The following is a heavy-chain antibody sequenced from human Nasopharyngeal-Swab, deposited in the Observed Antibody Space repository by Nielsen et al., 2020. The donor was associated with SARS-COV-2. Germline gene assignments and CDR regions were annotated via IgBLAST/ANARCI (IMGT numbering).Heavy chain of an antibody. Sequence: GESLKISCAASGFFFSDSAMHWVRQASGKGLEWVGHIRTKPNNFATAYAASVKGRFTLSRDNSQSTLYLQMNSLRAEDTAVYYCAKVIRAYDWKAAITYYYYYGMDVWGQGTTVTVSS. CDR2: IRTKPNNFAT. V-gene: IGHV3-73*01. D-gene: IGHD1-20*01. CDR3: AKVIRAYDWKAAITYYYYYGMDV. J-gene: IGHJ6*02. CDR1: GFFFSDSA.